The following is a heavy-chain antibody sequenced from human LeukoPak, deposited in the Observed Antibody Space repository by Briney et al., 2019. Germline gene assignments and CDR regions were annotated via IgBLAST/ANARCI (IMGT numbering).Heavy chain of an antibody. Sequence: ASVKVSCKASGYTFTDYYMHWVRQAPGHGLEWMGWINPNSGGTNYAQKFQGRVTMTRDTSISTAYMELSRLRSDDTAVYYCARDSGGRGHFDFWGQGTLVTVSS. CDR1: GYTFTDYY. J-gene: IGHJ4*02. V-gene: IGHV1-2*02. D-gene: IGHD3-16*01. CDR3: ARDSGGRGHFDF. CDR2: INPNSGGT.